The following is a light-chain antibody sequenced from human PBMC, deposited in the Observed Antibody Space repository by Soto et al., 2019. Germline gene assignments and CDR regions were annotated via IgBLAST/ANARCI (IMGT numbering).Light chain of an antibody. J-gene: IGLJ2*01. CDR2: GNN. CDR3: QSFVPRLNPVV. V-gene: IGLV1-40*01. CDR1: SSNLGANYD. Sequence: QSVVTQPPSVSGAPGQRVTISCTGSSSNLGANYDVHWYQQFPGTAPKLLIYGNNNRPSGVPDRFSGSKSGTSASLAITGLHPEYYPYYYSQSFVPRLNPVVFAGGTKLTVL.